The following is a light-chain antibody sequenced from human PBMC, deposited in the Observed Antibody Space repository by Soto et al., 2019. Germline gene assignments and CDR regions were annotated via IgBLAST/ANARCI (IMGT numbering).Light chain of an antibody. CDR2: EDS. CDR3: QAWDSSTVV. Sequence: SYELTQPPSVSVSPVQTASITCSGDKLGDKYACWYQQKPGQYPVLVIYEDSKRPSGIPERFSGSNSGNTATLTISGTQAMDEADYYCQAWDSSTVVFGGGTKLTVL. CDR1: KLGDKY. V-gene: IGLV3-1*01. J-gene: IGLJ2*01.